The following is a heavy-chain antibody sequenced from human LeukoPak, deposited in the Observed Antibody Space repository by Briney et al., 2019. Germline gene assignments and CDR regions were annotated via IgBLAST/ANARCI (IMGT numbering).Heavy chain of an antibody. CDR1: GGTFSSYA. CDR3: ARDQVPYGSGSPYFDY. CDR2: IIPIFGTA. D-gene: IGHD3-10*01. V-gene: IGHV1-69*05. J-gene: IGHJ4*02. Sequence: GSSVKVSCKASGGTFSSYAISWVRQAPGQGLEWMGGIIPIFGTANYAQKFQGRVTITTDESTSTAYMELSSLRSEDTAVYYCARDQVPYGSGSPYFDYWGQGTLATVSS.